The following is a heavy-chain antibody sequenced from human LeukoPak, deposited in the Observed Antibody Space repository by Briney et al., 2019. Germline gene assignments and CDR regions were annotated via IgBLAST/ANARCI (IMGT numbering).Heavy chain of an antibody. Sequence: GGSLRLSCAASGFTVTSAYMNWVRQVPGKGLEWISVIHPGVGTYYADSVKGRFTISRDNSKNTLYLQLNSLRAEDTAVYYCAKEGVSVGAQRGYYMDVWGNGTTVTVS. CDR2: IHPGVGT. D-gene: IGHD1-26*01. V-gene: IGHV3-53*01. CDR1: GFTVTSAY. J-gene: IGHJ6*03. CDR3: AKEGVSVGAQRGYYMDV.